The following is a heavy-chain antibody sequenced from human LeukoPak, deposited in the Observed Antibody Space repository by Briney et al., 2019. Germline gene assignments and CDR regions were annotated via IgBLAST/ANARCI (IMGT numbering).Heavy chain of an antibody. CDR2: IKPDGGDK. V-gene: IGHV3-7*01. CDR3: ARDRSTVAGIDY. D-gene: IGHD6-19*01. CDR1: GFTFSTYW. Sequence: GGSLRLSCAASGFTFSTYWMAWVRQAPGKGLEWVATIKPDGGDKYYVDSVKGRFTISRDNARNSLFLQMNSLRAEDTAVYYCARDRSTVAGIDYWRQGTLVTVS. J-gene: IGHJ4*02.